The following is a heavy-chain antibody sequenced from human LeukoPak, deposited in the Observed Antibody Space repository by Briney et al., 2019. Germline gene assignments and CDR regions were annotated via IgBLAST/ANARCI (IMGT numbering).Heavy chain of an antibody. CDR1: RFTFSSYD. D-gene: IGHD3-22*01. CDR3: AKKYYYDKSRCSRDVADS. J-gene: IGHJ4*02. Sequence: GGSLRLSCAASRFTFSSYDMNWVRQAPGKGREGVSQIRESGTTIYYAVSVMGRFTISRDNSKNTLYLQMSSLRDEDTAVYYCAKKYYYDKSRCSRDVADSWGLGTLVTVSS. CDR2: IRESGTTI. V-gene: IGHV3-48*03.